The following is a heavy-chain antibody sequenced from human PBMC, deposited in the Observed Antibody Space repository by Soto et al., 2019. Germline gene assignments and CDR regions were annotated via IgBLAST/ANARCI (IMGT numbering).Heavy chain of an antibody. CDR2: IYSGGST. Sequence: QVQLQESGPGLVRPSQTLSLTCTVSGASISSGRYYWSWIRQHPGKGLEWIGYIYSGGSTYYNPSPRSRVTISFDTSKNQFSLKLTSVTAADTAMYSCARARGAVTTFHDAFDIWGQGTIVTASS. J-gene: IGHJ3*02. CDR3: ARARGAVTTFHDAFDI. V-gene: IGHV4-31*03. D-gene: IGHD3-10*01. CDR1: GASISSGRYY.